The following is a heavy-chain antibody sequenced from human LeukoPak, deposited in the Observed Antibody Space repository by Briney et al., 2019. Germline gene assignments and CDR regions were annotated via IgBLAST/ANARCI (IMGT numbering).Heavy chain of an antibody. CDR1: GYTFTSYD. Sequence: ASVKVSCKASGYTFTSYDINWVRQATGQGLEWMGWMNPNSGNTGYAQKFQGRVTMTRNTSISTAYMELSSLRSEDTAVYYCARGRGIVATIYYYHYGMDVWGQGTTVTVSS. CDR2: MNPNSGNT. V-gene: IGHV1-8*01. CDR3: ARGRGIVATIYYYHYGMDV. J-gene: IGHJ6*02. D-gene: IGHD5-12*01.